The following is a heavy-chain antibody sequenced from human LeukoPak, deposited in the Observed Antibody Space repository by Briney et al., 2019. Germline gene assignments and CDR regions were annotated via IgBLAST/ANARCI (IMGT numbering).Heavy chain of an antibody. CDR1: GFTFSSYG. V-gene: IGHV3-30*18. CDR2: ISYDGSNK. J-gene: IGHJ4*02. D-gene: IGHD2-2*01. CDR3: ANGSPSYDY. Sequence: PGGSLRLSCAASGFTFSSYGMHWVRQAPGKGLEWVAVISYDGSNKYYADSVKGRFTTSRDNSKNTLYLQMNSLRAEDTAVYYCANGSPSYDYWGQGTLVTVSS.